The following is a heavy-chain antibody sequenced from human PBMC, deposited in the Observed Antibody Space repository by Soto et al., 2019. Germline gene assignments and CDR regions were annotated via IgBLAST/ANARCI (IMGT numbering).Heavy chain of an antibody. CDR2: IYSDGGT. CDR1: GLTVSGNY. D-gene: IGHD3-10*01. V-gene: IGHV3-53*01. J-gene: IGHJ6*02. Sequence: GGSLRLSCAASGLTVSGNYMSWVRQAPGKGLEWVSVIYSDGGTDYADSVKGRFTISRDNSKNTLYLQMNSLRAEDTAVFYCARGLYGSASWCYYGMDVWGQGTTVTVSS. CDR3: ARGLYGSASWCYYGMDV.